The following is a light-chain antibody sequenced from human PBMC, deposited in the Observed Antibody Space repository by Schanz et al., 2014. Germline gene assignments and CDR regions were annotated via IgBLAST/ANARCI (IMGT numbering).Light chain of an antibody. CDR1: SSDVGSYKL. J-gene: IGLJ3*02. V-gene: IGLV2-14*02. CDR2: EVS. Sequence: QSAMTQPASVSASLGQSVTISCTGISSDVGSYKLVSWYQQHPGKAPKLMIYEVSKRPSGVPDRFSGSKSGNTASLTVSGLQAEDEADYYCHSFDISLRGVFGGGTKLTVL. CDR3: HSFDISLRGV.